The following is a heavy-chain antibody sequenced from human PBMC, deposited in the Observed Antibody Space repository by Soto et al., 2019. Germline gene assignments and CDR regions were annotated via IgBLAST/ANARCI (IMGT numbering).Heavy chain of an antibody. CDR3: ARRKERSGPYYLDS. Sequence: QVQLVQSGAEVKKPGASVKVSCKASGYTFATYDFAWVRQATGQGLEWMGWMNPNTGNTGYAQAFRGRVNMTRNTSITTAYMELSSLRSEDTAVYFCARRKERSGPYYLDSWGQGTLVTVSS. J-gene: IGHJ4*02. CDR2: MNPNTGNT. D-gene: IGHD6-25*01. CDR1: GYTFATYD. V-gene: IGHV1-8*01.